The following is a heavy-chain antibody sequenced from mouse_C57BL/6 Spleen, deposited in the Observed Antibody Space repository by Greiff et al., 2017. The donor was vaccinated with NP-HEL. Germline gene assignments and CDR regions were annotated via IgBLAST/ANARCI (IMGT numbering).Heavy chain of an antibody. CDR2: INPNYGTT. D-gene: IGHD2-5*01. Sequence: VQLKESGPELVKPGASVKISCKASGYSFTDYNMNWVKQSNGKSLEWIGVINPNYGTTSYNQKFKGKATLTVDQSSSTAYMQLNSLTSEDFPVYYCAKGAYYSNYYAMDYWGQGTSVTVSS. CDR1: GYSFTDYN. V-gene: IGHV1-39*01. J-gene: IGHJ4*01. CDR3: AKGAYYSNYYAMDY.